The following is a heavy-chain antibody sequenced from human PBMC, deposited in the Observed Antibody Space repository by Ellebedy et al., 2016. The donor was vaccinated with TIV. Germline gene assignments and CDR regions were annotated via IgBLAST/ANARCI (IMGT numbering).Heavy chain of an antibody. J-gene: IGHJ4*02. V-gene: IGHV3-21*01. CDR2: ISSSSSYI. D-gene: IGHD1/OR15-1a*01. CDR1: GFTLSDYS. CDR3: ARVYRVNKPIDY. Sequence: GESLKISCAASGFTLSDYSMSWVRQAPGKGLEWVSSISSSSSYIYYADSVKGRFTISRDNAKNSLYLQMNSLRAEDTAVYYCARVYRVNKPIDYWGQGTLVTVSS.